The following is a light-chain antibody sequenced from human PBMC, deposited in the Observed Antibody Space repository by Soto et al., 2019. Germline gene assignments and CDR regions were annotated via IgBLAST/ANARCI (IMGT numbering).Light chain of an antibody. CDR2: EVS. CDR3: SSYTSRTTYV. V-gene: IGLV2-14*01. CDR1: SSDVGGYNY. Sequence: QSVLTQPASVSGSPGQSITISCTGTSSDVGGYNYVSWYQQHPGKAPKLMICEVSNRPSGVSFRFSGSKSGNTASLTISGLQAEDEADYYCSSYTSRTTYVLGTGTKV. J-gene: IGLJ1*01.